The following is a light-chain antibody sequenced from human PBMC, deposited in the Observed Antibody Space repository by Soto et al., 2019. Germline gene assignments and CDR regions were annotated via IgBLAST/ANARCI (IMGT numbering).Light chain of an antibody. J-gene: IGKJ1*01. CDR2: DAS. V-gene: IGKV1-5*01. Sequence: DIQMTQSPSTLSSCLVDRVTITCRASQSISSWLAWYQQKPGKAPKLLIYDASSLQSGVPSRFSGSGSGTEFTLTISSLQPDDFATYYCQQYDSYSQTFGQGTKVDI. CDR1: QSISSW. CDR3: QQYDSYSQT.